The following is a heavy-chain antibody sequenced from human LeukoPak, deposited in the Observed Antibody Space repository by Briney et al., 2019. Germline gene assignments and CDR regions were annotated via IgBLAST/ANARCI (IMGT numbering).Heavy chain of an antibody. CDR2: INWNGGST. Sequence: PGGSLRLSCAASGFTFDDYGMSWVRQAPGKGLERVSGINWNGGSTGYADSVKGRFTISRDNAKNSLYLQMNSLRAEDTALYYCARVGSISRWFDPWGQGTLVTVSS. V-gene: IGHV3-20*04. D-gene: IGHD2-15*01. CDR1: GFTFDDYG. CDR3: ARVGSISRWFDP. J-gene: IGHJ5*02.